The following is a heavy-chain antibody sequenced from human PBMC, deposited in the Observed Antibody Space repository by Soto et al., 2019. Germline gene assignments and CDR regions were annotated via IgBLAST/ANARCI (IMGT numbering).Heavy chain of an antibody. D-gene: IGHD1-1*01. J-gene: IGHJ3*02. CDR3: ARGLATLPVFAFDI. CDR2: VYWNDDK. V-gene: IGHV2-5*01. CDR1: GISLSTSGVG. Sequence: SGPTLVNPTQTLTLTCTLSGISLSTSGVGLGWIRQTPGKALEWLALVYWNDDKHYSPSLKSRLTITKDTSKNQAILTMTNMDPVDTATYYCARGLATLPVFAFDIWGQGTVVTVS.